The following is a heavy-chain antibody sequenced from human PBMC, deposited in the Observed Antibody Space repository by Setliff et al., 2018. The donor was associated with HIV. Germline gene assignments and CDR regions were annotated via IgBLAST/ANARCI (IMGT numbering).Heavy chain of an antibody. V-gene: IGHV3-23*01. D-gene: IGHD3-22*01. J-gene: IGHJ4*02. Sequence: GGSLRLSCAASGFTFWSHSMLWVRQAPGKGLQWVAYISRGGDSIFYEDSVKGRFTISRDSSKNTLNLQMNSLRVEDTALYFCVKGGAYYETNGPYWDHWGQGTLVTAPQ. CDR2: ISRGGDSI. CDR1: GFTFWSHS. CDR3: VKGGAYYETNGPYWDH.